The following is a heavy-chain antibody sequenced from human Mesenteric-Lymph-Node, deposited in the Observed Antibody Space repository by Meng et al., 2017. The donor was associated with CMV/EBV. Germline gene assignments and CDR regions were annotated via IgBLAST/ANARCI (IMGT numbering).Heavy chain of an antibody. D-gene: IGHD5-24*01. CDR2: INPSGGST. V-gene: IGHV1-46*01. J-gene: IGHJ5*02. Sequence: ASVKVSCKASGYTFTGYYMHWVRQAPGQGLEWMGIINPSGGSTSYAQKFQGRVTMTRDTSTSTVYMELSSLRSDDTAVYYCTRAFRDDGTRRTNWFDPWGQGTLVTVSS. CDR3: TRAFRDDGTRRTNWFDP. CDR1: GYTFTGYY.